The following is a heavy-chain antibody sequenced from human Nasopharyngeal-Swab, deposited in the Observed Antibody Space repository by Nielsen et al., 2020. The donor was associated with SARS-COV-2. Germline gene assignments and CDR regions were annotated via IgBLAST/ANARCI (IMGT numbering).Heavy chain of an antibody. V-gene: IGHV3-7*01. CDR3: VRGARFTILGVVITGRFYFDY. CDR2: IKRDGSEK. J-gene: IGHJ4*02. Sequence: GESLKISCAASGFTFSDFWMSWVRQAPGKGLEWVASIKRDGSEKHYMDSVKGRFAISRDNAKNSLYLQMHSLRAEDTAVYYCVRGARFTILGVVITGRFYFDYWGQGSLVTVSS. D-gene: IGHD3-3*01. CDR1: GFTFSDFW.